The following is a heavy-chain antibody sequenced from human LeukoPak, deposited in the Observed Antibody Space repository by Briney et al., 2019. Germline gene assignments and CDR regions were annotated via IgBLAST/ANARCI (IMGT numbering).Heavy chain of an antibody. CDR3: ARQPDAHLPAMVTEGGFDP. Sequence: SETLSLTCTVSGGSISSSSYYWGWIRQPPGQGLEWIGSIYYSGSTYYNPSLKSRVTISVDTSKNQFSLMLSSVTAADTAVYYCARQPDAHLPAMVTEGGFDPWGQGTLVTVSS. CDR1: GGSISSSSYY. V-gene: IGHV4-39*01. J-gene: IGHJ5*02. D-gene: IGHD5-18*01. CDR2: IYYSGST.